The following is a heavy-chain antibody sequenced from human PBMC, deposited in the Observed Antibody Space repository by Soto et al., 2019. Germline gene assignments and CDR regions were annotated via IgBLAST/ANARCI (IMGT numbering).Heavy chain of an antibody. D-gene: IGHD2-2*03. CDR3: ASVDIVVVPAADYYYYGMDV. J-gene: IGHJ6*02. V-gene: IGHV1-3*01. CDR1: GYTFTSYA. Sequence: GASVKVSCKASGYTFTSYAMHWVRQAPGQRLEWMGWINAGNGNTKYSQKFQGRVTITRDTSASTAYTELSSLRSEDTAVYYCASVDIVVVPAADYYYYGMDVWGQGTTVTV. CDR2: INAGNGNT.